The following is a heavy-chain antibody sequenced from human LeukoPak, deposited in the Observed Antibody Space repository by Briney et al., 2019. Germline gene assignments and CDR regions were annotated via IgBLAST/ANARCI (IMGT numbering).Heavy chain of an antibody. V-gene: IGHV4-34*01. CDR1: GGSFSGYY. CDR2: MNESGGT. Sequence: PSETLSHTCAVSGGSFSGYYWSWIRQPPGTGLEWIGEMNESGGTTYNPSLKSRVTISVDTSKSQFSLKLSSVTAADTAVYYCARGLRAARLASWGQGTLVTVSS. J-gene: IGHJ5*02. CDR3: ARGLRAARLAS. D-gene: IGHD6-6*01.